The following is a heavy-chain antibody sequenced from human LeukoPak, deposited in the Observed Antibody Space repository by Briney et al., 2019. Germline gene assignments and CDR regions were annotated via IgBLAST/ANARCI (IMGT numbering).Heavy chain of an antibody. CDR3: ARDRSRYSSRYFDF. CDR2: IFYSGTT. CDR1: AGSMNSYY. V-gene: IGHV4-59*01. Sequence: SETLSFTCTVYAGSMNSYYWSWLRQPPGKGLEWIGYIFYSGTTDYTPSLKSRVTISVDASKNQFSLKVSSVTAADTAVYYCARDRSRYSSRYFDFWGQGTLVTVSS. J-gene: IGHJ4*02. D-gene: IGHD6-19*01.